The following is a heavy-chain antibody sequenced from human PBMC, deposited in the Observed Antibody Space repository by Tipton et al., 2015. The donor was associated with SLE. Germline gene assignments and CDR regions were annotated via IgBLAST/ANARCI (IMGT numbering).Heavy chain of an antibody. D-gene: IGHD3-16*01. V-gene: IGHV4-61*08. J-gene: IGHJ4*02. CDR3: ARSDGGH. CDR2: IHSSGST. Sequence: TLSLTCSVSGGSTNTGGSYWGWIRQPPGKGLEWMGYIHSSGSTNYNSSLESRVTISVDTSRNQFSLKLTSVTAADTAVYYCARSDGGHWGQGTLVTVSS. CDR1: GGSTNTGGSY.